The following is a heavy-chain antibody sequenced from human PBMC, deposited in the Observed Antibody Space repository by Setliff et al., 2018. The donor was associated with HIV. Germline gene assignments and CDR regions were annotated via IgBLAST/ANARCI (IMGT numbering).Heavy chain of an antibody. Sequence: ASVKVSCKASGYTFTSYAISWVRQAPGQGLEWMGWISAYSGNTHYAQRLQDRVTMTTDTPTSTAYMDLRSLRSDDMAVYYCARHPSGWYGDYFFDYWGQGTLVTVLL. CDR2: ISAYSGNT. D-gene: IGHD4-17*01. CDR3: ARHPSGWYGDYFFDY. J-gene: IGHJ4*02. V-gene: IGHV1-18*03. CDR1: GYTFTSYA.